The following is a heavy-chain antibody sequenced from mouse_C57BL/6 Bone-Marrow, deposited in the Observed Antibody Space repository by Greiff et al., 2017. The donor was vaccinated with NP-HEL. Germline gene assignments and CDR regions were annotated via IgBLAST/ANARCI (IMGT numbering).Heavy chain of an antibody. CDR3: AREGNYQYYYAMDY. CDR2: IYPRSGNT. D-gene: IGHD2-1*01. J-gene: IGHJ4*01. CDR1: GYTFTSYG. V-gene: IGHV1-81*01. Sequence: QVQLQQSGAELARPGASVKLSCKASGYTFTSYGISWVQQRTGQGLEWIGEIYPRSGNTYYTEKFKGKATLTADKSYSTAYMELRSLTSEDSTVYLCAREGNYQYYYAMDYWGQGTSVTVSS.